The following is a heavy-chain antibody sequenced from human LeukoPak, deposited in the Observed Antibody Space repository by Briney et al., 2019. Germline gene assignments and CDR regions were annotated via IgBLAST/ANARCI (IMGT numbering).Heavy chain of an antibody. CDR2: TYYRSKWYN. D-gene: IGHD2-21*01. CDR3: AGGDSVDS. Sequence: SQTLSLTCVISGDSVSSNSATWNWIRQSPSRGLEWLGRTYYRSKWYNDYAASVRSRITINPDTSKNQFSLQLNSMTPEDTAVYFCAGGDSVDSWGQGTLVTVSS. J-gene: IGHJ4*02. CDR1: GDSVSSNSAT. V-gene: IGHV6-1*01.